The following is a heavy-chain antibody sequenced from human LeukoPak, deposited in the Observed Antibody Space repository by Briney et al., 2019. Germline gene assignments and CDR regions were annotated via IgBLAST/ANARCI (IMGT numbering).Heavy chain of an antibody. Sequence: ASVKVSCKASGYTFTGYYMHWVRQAPGQGLEWMGWINPNSGGTNYAQKFQGWVTMTRDTSTNTTYMDLRTVTSDDTAIYYCARALPGAATAHNWFDPWGQGTLVTVSS. V-gene: IGHV1-2*04. CDR2: INPNSGGT. CDR1: GYTFTGYY. J-gene: IGHJ5*02. D-gene: IGHD6-13*01. CDR3: ARALPGAATAHNWFDP.